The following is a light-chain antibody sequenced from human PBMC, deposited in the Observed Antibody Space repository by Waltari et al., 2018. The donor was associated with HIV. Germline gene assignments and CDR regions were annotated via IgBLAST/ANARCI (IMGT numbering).Light chain of an antibody. J-gene: IGKJ2*04. CDR1: ETVSPT. CDR2: DAF. Sequence: EVVLTQFPATLSVSPGETATLSCRASETVSPTLAWYQQKPGQAPRLLIYDAFTRASGIPARFSGSVSGTDFTLTISSLESEDFATYYCHHYGRTPRGSSFGQGTNLDVK. V-gene: IGKV3-15*01. CDR3: HHYGRTPRGSS.